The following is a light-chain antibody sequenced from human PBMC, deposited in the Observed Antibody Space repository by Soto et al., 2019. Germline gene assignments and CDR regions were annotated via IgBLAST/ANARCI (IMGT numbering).Light chain of an antibody. Sequence: EIVLTQAPGTLSLSPGERATLSCRASQSVSSSYVAWYQQKDGQAPRLLIYDATSRIPGIPDRFSGSGSGTDFTLTISRLAPEEFAGYYCQHGRGSPSPTFGGGTKVEI. J-gene: IGKJ4*01. CDR2: DAT. V-gene: IGKV3-20*01. CDR3: QHGRGSPSPT. CDR1: QSVSSSY.